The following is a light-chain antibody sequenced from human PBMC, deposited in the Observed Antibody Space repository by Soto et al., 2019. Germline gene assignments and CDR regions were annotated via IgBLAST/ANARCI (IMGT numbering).Light chain of an antibody. V-gene: IGKV3-20*01. CDR3: QQYVSSPWT. J-gene: IGKJ1*01. Sequence: EIVLTQSPGTLSLSPGARATLSCRASQSVSSSYLAWYQQKPGQAPRLLIYGASSRATGSPDRFSGSGSGTDFTLNISRLEPEDFAVYYCQQYVSSPWTFGQGTKVEIK. CDR1: QSVSSSY. CDR2: GAS.